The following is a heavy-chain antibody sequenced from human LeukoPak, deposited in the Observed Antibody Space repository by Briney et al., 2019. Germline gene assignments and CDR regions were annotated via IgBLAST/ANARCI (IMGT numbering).Heavy chain of an antibody. CDR2: ISARGSE. CDR1: GFTYDGYG. D-gene: IGHD1-1*01. J-gene: IGHJ4*02. CDR3: AKGRYDTDY. V-gene: IGHV3-23*01. Sequence: GGSLRLSCAASGFTYDGYGMSWVRHPPGKGLEWVAVISARGSEYYPDSVKGRFTISRDNSKNTLFLQMNSLRAEDTALYYCAKGRYDTDYWGQGTLVTVSS.